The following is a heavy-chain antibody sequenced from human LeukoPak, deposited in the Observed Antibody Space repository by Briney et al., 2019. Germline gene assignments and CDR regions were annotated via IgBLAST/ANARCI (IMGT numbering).Heavy chain of an antibody. V-gene: IGHV1-18*01. Sequence: WASVKVSCTASGYTFTSYGISWVRQAPGQGLEWMGWISAYNGNTNYAQKLQGRVTMTTDTSTSTAYMELRSLRSDDTAVYYCARESLDTAMAMMWGYYYYGMDVWGQGTTVTVSS. CDR2: ISAYNGNT. D-gene: IGHD5-18*01. J-gene: IGHJ6*02. CDR3: ARESLDTAMAMMWGYYYYGMDV. CDR1: GYTFTSYG.